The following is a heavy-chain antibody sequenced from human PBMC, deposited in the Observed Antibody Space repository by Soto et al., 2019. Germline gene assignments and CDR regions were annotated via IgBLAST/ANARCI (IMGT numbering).Heavy chain of an antibody. Sequence: SVKVSCKAFGCTFSGYAVNWVRQAPGQVLEWMGGITPFFGTSNYAQKFQGRVTITADESTSTVFMDLVSLRSEDTAVYYCARVGYSTNYGMAVWGQGTTVTVSS. J-gene: IGHJ6*02. CDR3: ARVGYSTNYGMAV. CDR2: ITPFFGTS. D-gene: IGHD6-13*01. CDR1: GCTFSGYA. V-gene: IGHV1-69*13.